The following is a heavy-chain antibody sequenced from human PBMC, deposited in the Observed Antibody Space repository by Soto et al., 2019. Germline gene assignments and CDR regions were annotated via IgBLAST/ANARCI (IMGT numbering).Heavy chain of an antibody. V-gene: IGHV3-21*01. D-gene: IGHD3-22*01. J-gene: IGHJ6*02. Sequence: GGSLRIACAASGFTFSSYSMNWVRQAPGKGLEWVSSISSSSSYIYYADSVKGRFTISRDNARNSLYLQMNSLRAEDTAVYYCAREGPTYYYDSRDYYYYGMDVWGQGTTVTVSS. CDR1: GFTFSSYS. CDR3: AREGPTYYYDSRDYYYYGMDV. CDR2: ISSSSSYI.